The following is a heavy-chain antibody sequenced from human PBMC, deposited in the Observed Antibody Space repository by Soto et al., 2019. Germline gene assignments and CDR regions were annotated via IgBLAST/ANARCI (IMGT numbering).Heavy chain of an antibody. CDR1: GFTFSSYG. D-gene: IGHD2-21*02. V-gene: IGHV3-30*18. Sequence: VQLVESGGGLVQPGRSLRLSCAASGFTFSSYGMHWVRQAPGKGLEWVAVISYDGSNKYYADSVKGRFTISRDNSKNTLYLQMNSLRAEDTAVYYCAKDQVVVTAILLYGMDVWGQGTTVTVSS. CDR2: ISYDGSNK. CDR3: AKDQVVVTAILLYGMDV. J-gene: IGHJ6*02.